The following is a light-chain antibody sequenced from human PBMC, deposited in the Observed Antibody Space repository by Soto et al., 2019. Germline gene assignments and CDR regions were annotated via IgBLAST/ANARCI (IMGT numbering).Light chain of an antibody. CDR1: QSVVYSSNDKNY. CDR3: QQYYSTPIT. V-gene: IGKV4-1*01. CDR2: WAS. J-gene: IGKJ5*01. Sequence: DIVMTQSPDSLAVSLGERATINCKSSQSVVYSSNDKNYLAWYQQKPGQPPKLLIYWASTRESGVPDRFSGSGPGTDFTLTISSLQAEDVAVYYCQQYYSTPITFGQGTRLEIK.